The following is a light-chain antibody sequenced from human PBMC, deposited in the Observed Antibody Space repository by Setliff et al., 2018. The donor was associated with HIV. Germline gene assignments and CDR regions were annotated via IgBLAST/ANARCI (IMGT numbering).Light chain of an antibody. CDR2: QAT. CDR3: CSNTGSNTYV. Sequence: QSALTQPASVSGSPGQSITISCTGTSSDVGRYNLVSWYQQHPGKAPRLMIYQATKRPSGVSNRFSGSKSGNTASLTISGLQAEDEADYYCCSNTGSNTYVFGSGTKVTVL. J-gene: IGLJ1*01. CDR1: SSDVGRYNL. V-gene: IGLV2-23*01.